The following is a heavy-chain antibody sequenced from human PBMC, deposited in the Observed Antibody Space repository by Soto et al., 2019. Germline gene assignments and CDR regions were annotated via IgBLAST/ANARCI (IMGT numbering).Heavy chain of an antibody. V-gene: IGHV4-61*01. CDR1: GGSVSSGSYY. D-gene: IGHD6-13*01. CDR2: IYYSGST. CDR3: ARVGGRAAAGQYYYYYGMDV. J-gene: IGHJ6*02. Sequence: SETLSLTCTVSGGSVSSGSYYWSWIRQPPGKGLEWIGYIYYSGSTNYNPSLKSRVTISVDTSKNQFSLKMSSVTAADTAVYYCARVGGRAAAGQYYYYYGMDVWGQGTTVTVSS.